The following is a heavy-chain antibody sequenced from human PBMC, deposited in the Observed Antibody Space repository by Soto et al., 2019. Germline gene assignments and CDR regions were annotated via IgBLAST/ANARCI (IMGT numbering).Heavy chain of an antibody. J-gene: IGHJ4*02. CDR2: IYRTGST. D-gene: IGHD1-7*01. Sequence: SETPALACAFSVGSFTSNNWWTWVRQPPGQGLEWIGEIYRTGSTNYNPSLKSRVTISLDKSENQFSLKVTSLTAADTAVYYYAIRDKATTVDYWGQG. V-gene: IGHV4-4*02. CDR3: AIRDKATTVDY. CDR1: VGSFTSNNW.